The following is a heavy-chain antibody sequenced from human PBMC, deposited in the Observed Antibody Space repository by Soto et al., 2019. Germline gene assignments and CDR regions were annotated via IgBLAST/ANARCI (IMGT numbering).Heavy chain of an antibody. CDR1: GFTFSIYG. J-gene: IGHJ3*02. CDR2: ISFDGSEK. CDR3: ARDRRLYYSDAFDI. V-gene: IGHV3-30*03. Sequence: QVQLVESGGGVFQPGRSLRLSGAASGFTFSIYGMHGVRHAPGKGLEWVAMISFDGSEKYYTDSVKGRFHISRDSSKNTMYLQMDSLRVEDTAVYYCARDRRLYYSDAFDIWGQGTTVTVSS. D-gene: IGHD1-26*01.